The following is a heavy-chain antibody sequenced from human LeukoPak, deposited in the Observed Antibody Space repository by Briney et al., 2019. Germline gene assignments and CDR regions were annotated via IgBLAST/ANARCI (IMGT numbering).Heavy chain of an antibody. D-gene: IGHD1-26*01. CDR3: ARGGKFGGSYYYYYYYMDV. V-gene: IGHV1-8*02. CDR2: MNPNSGNT. J-gene: IGHJ6*03. Sequence: ASVKVSCKASGYSFTSYGISWVRQATGQGLEWMGRMNPNSGNTGYAQKFQGRVTMTRNTSISTAYMELSSLRSEDTAVYYCARGGKFGGSYYYYYYYMDVWGKGTTVTISS. CDR1: GYSFTSYG.